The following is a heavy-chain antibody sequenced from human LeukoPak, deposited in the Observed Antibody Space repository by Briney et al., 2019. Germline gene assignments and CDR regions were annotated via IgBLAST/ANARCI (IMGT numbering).Heavy chain of an antibody. CDR3: AKGSGNCYVYFDH. J-gene: IGHJ4*02. CDR2: IKQDGTEK. CDR1: GFTFSSHW. D-gene: IGHD1-26*01. V-gene: IGHV3-7*03. Sequence: PGGSLRLSCADSGFTFSSHWMAWVRQAPGKGLERVANIKQDGTEKYYMDSVKGRFTISRDNAKKSLYLQMNSLRAEDTALYYCAKGSGNCYVYFDHWGQGALVTVSP.